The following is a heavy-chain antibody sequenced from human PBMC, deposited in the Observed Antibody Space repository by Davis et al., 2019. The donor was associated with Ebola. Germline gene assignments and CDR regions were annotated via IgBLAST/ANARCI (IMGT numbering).Heavy chain of an antibody. Sequence: ASVKVSCKASGYTFTNYGISWVRQAPGQGLEWMGWISAYNGNIKSAQKFQGRVTRTTDTFTTTAYMELRSLRFDDTAVYYCARDAKESHYGMDVWGQGTTVTVSS. CDR2: ISAYNGNI. CDR3: ARDAKESHYGMDV. V-gene: IGHV1-18*01. J-gene: IGHJ6*02. CDR1: GYTFTNYG.